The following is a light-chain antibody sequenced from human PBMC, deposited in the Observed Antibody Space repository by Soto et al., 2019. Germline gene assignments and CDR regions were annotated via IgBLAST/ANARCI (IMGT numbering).Light chain of an antibody. V-gene: IGLV2-11*01. CDR1: SSDVGAYNY. Sequence: QSALTQARSLSGSPGQSVTISCTGTSSDVGAYNYVSWYQQHPGKAPKLMIYAVTNRPSGVPDHFSGSKSGNTASLTISGLQAEDEADYYCCSYAGSYTWVFGGGTKVTVL. CDR2: AVT. CDR3: CSYAGSYTWV. J-gene: IGLJ3*02.